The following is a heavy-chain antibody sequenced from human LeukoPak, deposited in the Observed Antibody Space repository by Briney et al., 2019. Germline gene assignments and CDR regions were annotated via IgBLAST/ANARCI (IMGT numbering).Heavy chain of an antibody. CDR3: ARHRGYSGYVDY. CDR1: GGSISSYY. J-gene: IGHJ4*02. Sequence: SETLSLTCTVSGGSISSYYWSWIRQPPGQGLEWIGYIYYSGSTNYNPSLKSRVTISVDTSKNQFSLKLSSVTAADTAVYYCARHRGYSGYVDYWGQGTLVTVSP. CDR2: IYYSGST. V-gene: IGHV4-59*08. D-gene: IGHD5-12*01.